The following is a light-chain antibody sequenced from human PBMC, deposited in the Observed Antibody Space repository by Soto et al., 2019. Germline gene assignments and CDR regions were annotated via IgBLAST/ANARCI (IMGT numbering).Light chain of an antibody. CDR3: TSYTSSSTPYV. J-gene: IGLJ7*01. Sequence: QSVLTQPASVSGSPGQSITISCAGTSSDVGGYTYVSWYQQHPGEAPKLMIYDVSNRPSGVSNRFSGSKSGNTASLTISGLQAEDEADYYCTSYTSSSTPYVFGGGTQLTVL. CDR2: DVS. CDR1: SSDVGGYTY. V-gene: IGLV2-14*01.